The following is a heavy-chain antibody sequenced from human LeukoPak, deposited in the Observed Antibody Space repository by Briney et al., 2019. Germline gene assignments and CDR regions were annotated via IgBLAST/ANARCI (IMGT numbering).Heavy chain of an antibody. CDR3: ALARLINRNAFDI. CDR2: INHSGST. D-gene: IGHD3-9*01. Sequence: SETLSLTCGVNGGSFSGYYWNWIRQTPGKGLEWIGEINHSGSTNYNPSLKSRVTISVDTSKNQFSLKLSSVTAADTAVYYCALARLINRNAFDIWGQGTMVTVSS. V-gene: IGHV4-34*01. J-gene: IGHJ3*02. CDR1: GGSFSGYY.